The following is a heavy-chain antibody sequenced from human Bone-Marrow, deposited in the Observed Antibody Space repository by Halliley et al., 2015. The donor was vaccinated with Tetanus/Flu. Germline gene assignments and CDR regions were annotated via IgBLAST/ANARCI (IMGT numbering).Heavy chain of an antibody. D-gene: IGHD3-22*01. J-gene: IGHJ4*02. CDR3: ARDMVEDISDYYYPVGLAS. V-gene: IGHV3-33*01. Sequence: DGSYKYYADSVKGRYPISRDNSKNTLYLKVDSVRVEETALYYCARDMVEDISDYYYPVGLASWGPGTLVTVSS. CDR2: DGSYK.